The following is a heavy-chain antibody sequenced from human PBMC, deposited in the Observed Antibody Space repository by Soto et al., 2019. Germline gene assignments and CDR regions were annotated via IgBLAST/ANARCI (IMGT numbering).Heavy chain of an antibody. J-gene: IGHJ4*02. Sequence: EVQLVESGGGLVQPGGSLKLSCAASGFTFSDSAMHWVRQASGKRLEWVGRIRSKANSYATAYAASVKGRFTISRDDSKNTAYLQMNSLKTEDTAVYYCTRLAVVEDFDYWGQGTLVTVSS. CDR2: IRSKANSYAT. D-gene: IGHD6-19*01. CDR3: TRLAVVEDFDY. V-gene: IGHV3-73*01. CDR1: GFTFSDSA.